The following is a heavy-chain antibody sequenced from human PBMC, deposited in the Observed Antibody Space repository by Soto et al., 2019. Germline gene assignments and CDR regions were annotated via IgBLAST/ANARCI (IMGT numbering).Heavy chain of an antibody. V-gene: IGHV3-66*01. CDR1: GFTVSSKY. J-gene: IGHJ6*03. Sequence: GGSLRLSCSASGFTVSSKYMSWVRQAPGRGLEGVSLIYSGGSTSYADSVKGRFTISRDNSKNTLYLQMNSLRDEDTAVYYCARDGLNCSGGRCLGVPMDVWGKGPTVTVSS. D-gene: IGHD2-15*01. CDR2: IYSGGST. CDR3: ARDGLNCSGGRCLGVPMDV.